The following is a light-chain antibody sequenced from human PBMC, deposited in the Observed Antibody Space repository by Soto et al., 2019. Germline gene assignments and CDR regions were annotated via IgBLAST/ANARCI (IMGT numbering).Light chain of an antibody. J-gene: IGKJ1*01. V-gene: IGKV1-17*01. CDR2: ASY. Sequence: IQLTQSPSSLSASVGDRVTITCRASQGIRNDLGWYQQKPGKAPQRLVFASYNFQRGVPSRFSGSRSGTEFTLTINSLQPEDFATFYCLQRNSYPLTFGQGTRVEIK. CDR1: QGIRND. CDR3: LQRNSYPLT.